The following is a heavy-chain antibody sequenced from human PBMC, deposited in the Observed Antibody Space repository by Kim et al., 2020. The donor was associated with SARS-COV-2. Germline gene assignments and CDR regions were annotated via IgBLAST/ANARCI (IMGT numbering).Heavy chain of an antibody. CDR3: AKDTAMVYYYYGMDV. J-gene: IGHJ6*02. V-gene: IGHV3-43*01. D-gene: IGHD5-18*01. Sequence: DSVKGRFTISRDNSTNSLYLQMNSLRTEDTALYYCAKDTAMVYYYYGMDVWGQGTTLTVSS.